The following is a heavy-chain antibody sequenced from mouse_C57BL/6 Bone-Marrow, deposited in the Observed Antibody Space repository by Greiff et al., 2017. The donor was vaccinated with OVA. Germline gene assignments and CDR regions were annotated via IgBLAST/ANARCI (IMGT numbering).Heavy chain of an antibody. V-gene: IGHV2-2*01. D-gene: IGHD2-3*01. Sequence: VKLVESGPGLVQPSQSLSITCTVSGFSFTSYGVHWVRQSPGKGLEWLGVIWSGGSTDYNAAFISRLSISKDNSKSQVFFKMNSLQADDTAIYYCAKYDGYYLSYAMDYWGQGTSVTVSS. CDR2: IWSGGST. J-gene: IGHJ4*01. CDR3: AKYDGYYLSYAMDY. CDR1: GFSFTSYG.